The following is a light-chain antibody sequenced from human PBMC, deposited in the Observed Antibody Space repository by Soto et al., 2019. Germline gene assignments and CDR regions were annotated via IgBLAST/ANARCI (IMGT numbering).Light chain of an antibody. J-gene: IGKJ2*01. CDR1: QTISSW. CDR3: QQYITFPYT. V-gene: IGKV1-5*01. CDR2: DAS. Sequence: DIQMTQSPSTLSASVGDRVTITCRASQTISSWLAWYQQKPGKAPDLLIYDASSLHDGVPSRFSGRGSGTEFTLTISSLQPDDFATYFCQQYITFPYTFGQGTKLEIK.